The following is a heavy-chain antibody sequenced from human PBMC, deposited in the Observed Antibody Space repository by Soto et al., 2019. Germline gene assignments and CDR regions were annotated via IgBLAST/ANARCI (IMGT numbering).Heavy chain of an antibody. D-gene: IGHD1-26*01. CDR1: GFTYDDYD. CDR2: ISWNSGRT. V-gene: IGHV3-9*01. Sequence: EVQLVESGGGLVQPGRSLRLSCAASGFTYDDYDMHWVRQAPGKGLEWVSAISWNSGRTAYADSVKGRFTISRDNAKNSRYLQMNRLRAEDTALYHCAKGRGGSYGGDSFDYWGQGTLVTVSS. CDR3: AKGRGGSYGGDSFDY. J-gene: IGHJ4*02.